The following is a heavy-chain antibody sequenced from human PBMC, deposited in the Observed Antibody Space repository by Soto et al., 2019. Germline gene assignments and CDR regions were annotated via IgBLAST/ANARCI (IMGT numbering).Heavy chain of an antibody. Sequence: ASVKVSCKASGYTFTSYGISWVRQAPGQGLEWMGWISAYNGNTNYAQKLQGRVTMTTDTSTSTAYMELRSLRSDDTAVYYCAREYSSGSGAQNLADHDAFDIWGQGTMVTVSS. V-gene: IGHV1-18*01. CDR2: ISAYNGNT. CDR3: AREYSSGSGAQNLADHDAFDI. CDR1: GYTFTSYG. J-gene: IGHJ3*02. D-gene: IGHD6-19*01.